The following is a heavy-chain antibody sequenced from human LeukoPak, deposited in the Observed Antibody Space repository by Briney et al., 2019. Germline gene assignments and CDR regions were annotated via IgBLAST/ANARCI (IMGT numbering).Heavy chain of an antibody. D-gene: IGHD1-26*01. Sequence: GGSLRLSCAASGFTFSSHSMNWVRQAPGKGLEWISYISSSSSSIYYTDSVKGRFTISRDNAKNSLYLQMNSLRADDTAVYYCARVVSGRSYFFGMDVWGQGTTVTVS. CDR3: ARVVSGRSYFFGMDV. J-gene: IGHJ6*02. CDR1: GFTFSSHS. CDR2: ISSSSSSI. V-gene: IGHV3-48*01.